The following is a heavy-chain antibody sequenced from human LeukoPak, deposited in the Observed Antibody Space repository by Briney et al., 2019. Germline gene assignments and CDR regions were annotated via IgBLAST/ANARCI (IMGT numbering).Heavy chain of an antibody. D-gene: IGHD2-2*01. CDR1: GGSIRSSSYY. V-gene: IGHV4-39*01. J-gene: IGHJ4*02. CDR3: ANVGYCSRTSCCRGLPNPVDFDY. CDR2: IYYSGST. Sequence: SETLSLTCTVSGGSIRSSSYYWRWIRQPPGKGLEWIGSIYYSGSTYYNPSLKSRVTISVDTSKNQFSLKLSSVTAADTDVYYWANVGYCSRTSCCRGLPNPVDFDYWGQGTLVTVSS.